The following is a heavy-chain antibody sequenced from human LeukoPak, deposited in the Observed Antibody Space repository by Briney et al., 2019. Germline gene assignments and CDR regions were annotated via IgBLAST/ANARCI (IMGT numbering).Heavy chain of an antibody. J-gene: IGHJ4*02. Sequence: PGGSLRLSCAASGFTFSSYWMNWARQAPEKGLEWVASINHNGNVNYYVDSVKGRFTISRDNAKNSLYLQMNSLRAEDTAVYYCARDPLAYWGQGTLVTVSS. CDR3: ARDPLAY. CDR2: INHNGNVN. D-gene: IGHD3-3*02. CDR1: GFTFSSYW. V-gene: IGHV3-7*03.